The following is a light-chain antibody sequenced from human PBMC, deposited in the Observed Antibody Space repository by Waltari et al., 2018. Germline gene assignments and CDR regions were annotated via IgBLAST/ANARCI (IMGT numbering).Light chain of an antibody. CDR3: LQHDNYPRT. J-gene: IGKJ1*01. CDR2: GAT. Sequence: AIHIPQSPSSLSASVGDTVTITCRASQPISSYLNWFQQKPGKPPKLLIHGATTLQSWVPSRFSGSGSGTEFTLTISSLQPEDFAIYYCLQHDNYPRTFGQGTKVEIK. V-gene: IGKV1-6*01. CDR1: QPISSY.